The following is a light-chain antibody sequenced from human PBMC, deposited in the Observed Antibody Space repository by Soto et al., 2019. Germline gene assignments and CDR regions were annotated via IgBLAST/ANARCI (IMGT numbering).Light chain of an antibody. J-gene: IGKJ1*01. Sequence: EVVMTQSPATLSVSPGERATFSCRASQSVTTNLAWYQHKPGQSPRLLISGASNRATGIPDRFSGSGSGTDFTLTITRLEAEDFAMYYCQRYDSLRTFGQGTKVDI. CDR2: GAS. V-gene: IGKV3D-15*01. CDR1: QSVTTN. CDR3: QRYDSLRT.